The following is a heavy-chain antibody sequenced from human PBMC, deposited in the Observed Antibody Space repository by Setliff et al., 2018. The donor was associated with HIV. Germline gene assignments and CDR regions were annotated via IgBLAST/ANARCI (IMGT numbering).Heavy chain of an antibody. Sequence: PGESLKISCKGSGYTFTSYWIGWVRQMPGKGLEWMGIIYPGDSDTRYNPSFEGQVIVSADKSINTAYLHWSSLKASDTAIYYFARHGEGASAFDYWGQGTLVTVSS. CDR1: GYTFTSYW. CDR3: ARHGEGASAFDY. CDR2: IYPGDSDT. V-gene: IGHV5-51*01. D-gene: IGHD1-26*01. J-gene: IGHJ4*02.